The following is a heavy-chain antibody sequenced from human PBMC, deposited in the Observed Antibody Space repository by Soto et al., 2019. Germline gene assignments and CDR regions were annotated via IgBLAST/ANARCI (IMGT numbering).Heavy chain of an antibody. Sequence: QITLKESGPTLVKPTQTLTLTCTFSGFSLSTSGVGVGWIRQPPGKALEWLALIYWNDDKRYSPSLKSRLTITKDTSKNRVVLTMTNMDPVDTATYSCAHKKGITIFGVVIIPKHANWFDPWGQGTLVAVSS. CDR3: AHKKGITIFGVVIIPKHANWFDP. V-gene: IGHV2-5*01. D-gene: IGHD3-3*01. CDR2: IYWNDDK. CDR1: GFSLSTSGVG. J-gene: IGHJ5*02.